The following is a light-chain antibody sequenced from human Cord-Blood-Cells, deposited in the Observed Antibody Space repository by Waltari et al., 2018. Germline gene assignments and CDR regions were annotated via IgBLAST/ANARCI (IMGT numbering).Light chain of an antibody. CDR1: SSNSPRTP. Sequence: QSVLTHPVSASGTPGQRVTSSCTGSSSNSPRTPVNWYQQLPGTAPNLLIHSNNQRPSGVPDRFSGSKSGTSASLAISGLQSEDEADYYCAAWDDSLNGWVFGGGTKLTVL. CDR3: AAWDDSLNGWV. V-gene: IGLV1-44*01. CDR2: SNN. J-gene: IGLJ3*02.